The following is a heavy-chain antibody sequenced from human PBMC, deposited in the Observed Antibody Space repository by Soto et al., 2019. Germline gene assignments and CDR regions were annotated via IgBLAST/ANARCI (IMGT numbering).Heavy chain of an antibody. Sequence: PSETLSLTCAVSGGSISSGGYSWSWIRQPPGKGLEWIGYIYHSGGTYYNPSLKSRVTISVDRSKNQFSLKLSSVTAADTAVYYCARGAFYCTNGVCYPRDLDVWGQGTTVTVSS. CDR1: GGSISSGGYS. D-gene: IGHD2-8*01. CDR3: ARGAFYCTNGVCYPRDLDV. V-gene: IGHV4-30-2*01. J-gene: IGHJ6*02. CDR2: IYHSGGT.